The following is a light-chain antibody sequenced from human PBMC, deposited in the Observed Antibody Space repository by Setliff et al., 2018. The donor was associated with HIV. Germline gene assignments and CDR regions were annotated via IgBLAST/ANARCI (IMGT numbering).Light chain of an antibody. CDR1: SSDVGGYNY. Sequence: QSALTQSRSVSGSPGQSVTISCTGTSSDVGGYNYVSWYLQYPGKAPKLMIYDVSKRPSGVPDRFSGSKSGNTASLTIYGLQAEDEADYYCCSYAGSYSYVFGTGTKVTVL. V-gene: IGLV2-11*01. J-gene: IGLJ1*01. CDR2: DVS. CDR3: CSYAGSYSYV.